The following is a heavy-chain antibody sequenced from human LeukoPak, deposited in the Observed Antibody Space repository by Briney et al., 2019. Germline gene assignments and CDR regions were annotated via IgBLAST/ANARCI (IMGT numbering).Heavy chain of an antibody. D-gene: IGHD2-2*02. Sequence: GGSLRLSCAASGFTFSSYAMSWVRQAPGKGLEWVSAISGSGGSTYYADSVEGRFTISRDNSKNTLYLQMNSLRAEDTAVYYCAKGGYCSSTSCYSSGWFDYWDQGTLVTVSS. V-gene: IGHV3-23*01. CDR3: AKGGYCSSTSCYSSGWFDY. J-gene: IGHJ4*02. CDR1: GFTFSSYA. CDR2: ISGSGGST.